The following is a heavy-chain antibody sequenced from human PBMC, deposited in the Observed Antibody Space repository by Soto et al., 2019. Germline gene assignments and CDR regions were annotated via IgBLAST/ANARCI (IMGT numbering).Heavy chain of an antibody. J-gene: IGHJ4*02. V-gene: IGHV1-2*04. D-gene: IGHD3-9*01. CDR1: GYTFTGYY. CDR2: INPNSGGT. Sequence: ASVKVSCKASGYTFTGYYMHWVRQAPGQGLEWMGWINPNSGGTNYAQKFQGWVTMTRDTSISTAYMELSRLRSDDTAVYYCARGDYDILTGYPFDYWGQGTLVTVSS. CDR3: ARGDYDILTGYPFDY.